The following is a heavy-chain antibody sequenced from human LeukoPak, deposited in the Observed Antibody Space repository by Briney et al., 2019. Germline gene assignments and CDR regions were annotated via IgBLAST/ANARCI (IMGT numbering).Heavy chain of an antibody. J-gene: IGHJ4*02. CDR2: INPNSGGT. D-gene: IGHD5-12*01. Sequence: ASVKVSCKASGYTFTGYYIHWVRQAPGQGREWMGRINPNSGGTNYAQKFQGRVTMTRDTSISTAYMDLSRLRSDDTAIYYCARASGYDYLDLDYWGQGTLVTISS. V-gene: IGHV1-2*06. CDR3: ARASGYDYLDLDY. CDR1: GYTFTGYY.